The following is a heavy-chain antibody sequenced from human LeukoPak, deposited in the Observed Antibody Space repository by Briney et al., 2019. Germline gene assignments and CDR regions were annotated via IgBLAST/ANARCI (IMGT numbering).Heavy chain of an antibody. CDR2: TYYSGST. J-gene: IGHJ4*02. Sequence: SETLSLTCTVSGGSISSYYWSWIRQPPGKGLEWIGYTYYSGSTNYNPSLKSRVTISVDTSKNQFSLKLSSVTAADTAVYYCARYYYDSSGYYYFDYWGQGTLVTVSS. CDR3: ARYYYDSSGYYYFDY. D-gene: IGHD3-22*01. CDR1: GGSISSYY. V-gene: IGHV4-59*01.